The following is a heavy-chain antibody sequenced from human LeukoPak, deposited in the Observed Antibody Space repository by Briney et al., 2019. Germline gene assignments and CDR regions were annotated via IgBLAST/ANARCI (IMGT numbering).Heavy chain of an antibody. D-gene: IGHD6-19*01. J-gene: IGHJ4*02. V-gene: IGHV4-31*03. CDR2: IYYSGST. CDR3: ASESVALAGIDY. CDR1: GGSISSGGYY. Sequence: SETLSLTCSVSGGSISSGGYYWSWIRQHPGKGLEWNGYIYYSGSTYYNPSLKSRVTISVDTSKNQISLRLSSVIAADTAVYYCASESVALAGIDYWGQGALVTVSS.